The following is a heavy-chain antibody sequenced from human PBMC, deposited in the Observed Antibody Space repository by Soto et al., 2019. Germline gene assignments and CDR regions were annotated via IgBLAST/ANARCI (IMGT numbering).Heavy chain of an antibody. J-gene: IGHJ4*02. Sequence: PSETLSLTCTVSGGSISSSSYYWGWIRQPPGKGLEWIGSIYYSGSTYYNPSLKSRVTISVDTSKNQFSLKLSSVTAADTAVYYCARNTYSSSWFYYWGQGTLVTVSS. CDR2: IYYSGST. D-gene: IGHD6-13*01. V-gene: IGHV4-39*01. CDR1: GGSISSSSYY. CDR3: ARNTYSSSWFYY.